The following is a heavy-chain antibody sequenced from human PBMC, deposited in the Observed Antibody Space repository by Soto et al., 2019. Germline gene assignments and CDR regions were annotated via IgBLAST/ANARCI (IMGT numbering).Heavy chain of an antibody. V-gene: IGHV4-34*01. CDR2: INHSGST. Sequence: WVRQAPGQRLEWIGEINHSGSTNYNPSLRSRVTISVDTSKNQFSLKLSSVTAADTAVYYCARGPPVVVAATPFRWFDPWGQGTLVTVSS. CDR3: ARGPPVVVAATPFRWFDP. D-gene: IGHD2-15*01. J-gene: IGHJ5*02.